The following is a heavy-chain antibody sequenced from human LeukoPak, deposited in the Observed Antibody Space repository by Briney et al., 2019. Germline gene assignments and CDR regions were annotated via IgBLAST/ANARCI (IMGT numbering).Heavy chain of an antibody. D-gene: IGHD6-13*01. CDR2: ISAYNGNT. Sequence: ASVKVSCKASGYTFTSYGISWVRQAPGQGLEWMGWISAYNGNTNYAQKLQGRVTMTTDTSTSTAYMELRSLRSDDTAVYYCAISPGGSSWSHPPGNFGYWGQGTLVTVSS. V-gene: IGHV1-18*04. CDR1: GYTFTSYG. J-gene: IGHJ4*02. CDR3: AISPGGSSWSHPPGNFGY.